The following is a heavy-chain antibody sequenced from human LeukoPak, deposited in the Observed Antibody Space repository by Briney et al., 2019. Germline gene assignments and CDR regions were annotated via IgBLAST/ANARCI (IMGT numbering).Heavy chain of an antibody. J-gene: IGHJ6*03. CDR3: ARGSTRRKYYYYMDV. CDR2: MNPNSGNT. V-gene: IGHV1-8*03. Sequence: GASVKVSCKASGYTFTSYGISWVRQAPGQGLEWMGWMNPNSGNTGYAQKFQGIVTITRSTSISTAYMELSSLRSEDTAVYYCARGSTRRKYYYYMDVWGKGTTVTVSS. CDR1: GYTFTSYG.